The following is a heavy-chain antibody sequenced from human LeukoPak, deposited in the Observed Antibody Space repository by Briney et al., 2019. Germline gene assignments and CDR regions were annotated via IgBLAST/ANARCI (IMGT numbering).Heavy chain of an antibody. CDR3: ARVARITMVRGVHYFDY. CDR1: GGSFSGYY. J-gene: IGHJ4*02. CDR2: INHSGST. D-gene: IGHD3-10*01. V-gene: IGHV4-34*01. Sequence: SETLSLTCAVYGGSFSGYYWSWIRQPPGKGLEWIGEINHSGSTNYNPSLKSRVTISVDTSKNQFSLKLSSVTAADTAVYYCARVARITMVRGVHYFDYWGQGTLVTVSS.